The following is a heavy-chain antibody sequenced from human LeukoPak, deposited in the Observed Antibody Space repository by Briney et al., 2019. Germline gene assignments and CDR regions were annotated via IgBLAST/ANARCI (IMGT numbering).Heavy chain of an antibody. Sequence: ASVKVSCKASGYTFTAYYIHWVRQAPGQGLEWMGWFNPNGGGTNYAQEFQGRVTMTRDTSISTAYMELSRLRSDDTGVYYCAREYYFDNSGYYGVGDYWGQGTLVTVSS. CDR1: GYTFTAYY. J-gene: IGHJ4*02. V-gene: IGHV1-2*02. D-gene: IGHD3-22*01. CDR3: AREYYFDNSGYYGVGDY. CDR2: FNPNGGGT.